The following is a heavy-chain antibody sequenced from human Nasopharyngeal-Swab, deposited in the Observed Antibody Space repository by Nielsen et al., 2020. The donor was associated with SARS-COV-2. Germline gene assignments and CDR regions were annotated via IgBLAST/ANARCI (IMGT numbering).Heavy chain of an antibody. J-gene: IGHJ4*02. CDR3: ARGHSRIIVVVPWRKGYLDY. D-gene: IGHD2-2*01. CDR2: INPSGGST. Sequence: VSVKVSCKASGYTFTSYYMHWVRQAPAQGLEWMGIINPSGGSTSYAQKFQGRVTMTRDTSTSTVYMELSSLRSEDTAVYYCARGHSRIIVVVPWRKGYLDYWGQGTLVTVSS. V-gene: IGHV1-46*01. CDR1: GYTFTSYY.